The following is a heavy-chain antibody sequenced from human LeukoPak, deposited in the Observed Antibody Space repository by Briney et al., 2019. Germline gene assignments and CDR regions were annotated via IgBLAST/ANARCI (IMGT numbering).Heavy chain of an antibody. CDR3: ASTRCGGDCASYYYYYYGMDV. CDR2: INPSGGST. CDR1: GYTFTSYY. Sequence: ASVKVSCKASGYTFTSYYMHWVRQAPGQGLEWMGIINPSGGSTSYAQKFQGRVTMTRDTSTSTVYVELSSLRSEDTAVYYCASTRCGGDCASYYYYYYGMDVWGQGTTVTVSS. D-gene: IGHD2-21*02. J-gene: IGHJ6*02. V-gene: IGHV1-46*01.